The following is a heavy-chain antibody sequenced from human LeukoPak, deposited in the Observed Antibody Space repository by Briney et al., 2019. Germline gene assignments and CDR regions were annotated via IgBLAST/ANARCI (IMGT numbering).Heavy chain of an antibody. V-gene: IGHV3-7*01. CDR1: GFTFSNYW. Sequence: GGSLRLSCEVSGFTFSNYWMNWVRQAPGKGLEWVASIKYDGSEKSYVDSVKGRFTISRDNAKNSLYLQMNSLRAEDTAVYYCARDRDNWYFDLWGRGTLVTVSS. CDR2: IKYDGSEK. J-gene: IGHJ2*01. CDR3: ARDRDNWYFDL.